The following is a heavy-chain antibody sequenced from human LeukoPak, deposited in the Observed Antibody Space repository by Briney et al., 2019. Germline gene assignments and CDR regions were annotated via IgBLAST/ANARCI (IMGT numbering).Heavy chain of an antibody. J-gene: IGHJ4*02. V-gene: IGHV1-18*01. D-gene: IGHD4-23*01. CDR1: GYTFTRYG. Sequence: ASVKVSCKASGYTFTRYGISWVRQAPGQGLEWMGWVSAYSGKTNYAQKLQGRVTMTTDTSTSTAYMDLRSLRSDHTAVYYCARSFYGGNHYFDYWGQGTLVTVSS. CDR3: ARSFYGGNHYFDY. CDR2: VSAYSGKT.